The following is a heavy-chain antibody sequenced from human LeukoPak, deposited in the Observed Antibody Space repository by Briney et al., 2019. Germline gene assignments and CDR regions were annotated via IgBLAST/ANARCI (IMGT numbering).Heavy chain of an antibody. V-gene: IGHV4-34*01. CDR3: ARPRRSYGSGKSWWFDP. Sequence: SETLSLTCAVYGGSFSGYYWSWIRQPPGKGLEWIGEINHSGSTNYNPSLKSRVTISVDTSKNQFSLKLSSVTAADTAVYYCARPRRSYGSGKSWWFDPWGQGTLVTVSS. CDR1: GGSFSGYY. D-gene: IGHD3-10*01. J-gene: IGHJ5*02. CDR2: INHSGST.